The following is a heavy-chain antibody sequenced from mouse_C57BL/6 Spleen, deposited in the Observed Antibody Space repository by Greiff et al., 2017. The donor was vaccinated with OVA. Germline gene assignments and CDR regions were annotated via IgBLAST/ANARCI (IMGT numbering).Heavy chain of an antibody. V-gene: IGHV2-2*01. CDR1: GFSFTSYG. Sequence: QVQLKESGPGLVQPSQSLSITCTVSGFSFTSYGVHWVRQSPGKGLEWLGVIWSGGSTDYNAAFISKLSISKNNSKIQVLFKMNSQQADDTAIYYGARNKRGGSNDENAMDYWGQGTSVTVSS. D-gene: IGHD2-12*01. CDR3: ARNKRGGSNDENAMDY. CDR2: IWSGGST. J-gene: IGHJ4*01.